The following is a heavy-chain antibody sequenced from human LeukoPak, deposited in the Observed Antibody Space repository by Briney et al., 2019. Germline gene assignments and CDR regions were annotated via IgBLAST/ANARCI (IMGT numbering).Heavy chain of an antibody. V-gene: IGHV3-21*01. D-gene: IGHD5-24*01. Sequence: GGSLRLYCAASGFTFRSYTMNWVRQAPGKGLEWVSSISSNTAYIYYADSLRGRITISRDNTKNPLYLQMNSLRAEDTAVYYCAREGLLARISSGDAFDIWGRGTMVTVSS. CDR1: GFTFRSYT. CDR2: ISSNTAYI. J-gene: IGHJ3*02. CDR3: AREGLLARISSGDAFDI.